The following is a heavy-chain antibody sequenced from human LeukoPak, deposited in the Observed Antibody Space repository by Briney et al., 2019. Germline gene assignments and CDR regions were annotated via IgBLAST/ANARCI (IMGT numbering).Heavy chain of an antibody. D-gene: IGHD3-22*01. CDR1: GFTVSSNY. CDR2: IYSGGST. V-gene: IGHV3-53*01. Sequence: SGGSLRLSCAASGFTVSSNYMSWVRQAPGKGLEWVSVIYSGGSTYYADSVKGRFTISRDNSKNTLYLQMNSLRAEDTAVYYCATKVTYGYDSSVYFPSGYFDYWGQGTLVTVSS. CDR3: ATKVTYGYDSSVYFPSGYFDY. J-gene: IGHJ4*02.